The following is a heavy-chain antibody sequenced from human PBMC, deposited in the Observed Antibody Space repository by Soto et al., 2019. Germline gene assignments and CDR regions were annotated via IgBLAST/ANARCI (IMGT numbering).Heavy chain of an antibody. CDR2: IYYSGST. D-gene: IGHD3-10*01. V-gene: IGHV4-59*06. CDR1: GGSVSPYY. Sequence: SETLSLTCTVSGGSVSPYYWSWIRQHPGKGLEWIGYIYYSGSTYYNPSLKSRVTISADTSKNQFSLKLSSVTAADTAVYYCAKGGSGSYYFDYWGQGT. CDR3: AKGGSGSYYFDY. J-gene: IGHJ4*02.